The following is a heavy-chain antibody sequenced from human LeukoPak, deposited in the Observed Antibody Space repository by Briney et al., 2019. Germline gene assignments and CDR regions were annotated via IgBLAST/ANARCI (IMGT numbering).Heavy chain of an antibody. Sequence: SETLSLTCTVSGGSFSTYYWSWIRQPAGKGLEWIGRIYTSGSTNYNPSPKSRLTMSVDTSKNQFSLKLSSVTAADTAVYYCARAQILVALYYFDYWGQGTLVTVSS. CDR2: IYTSGST. CDR1: GGSFSTYY. D-gene: IGHD5-12*01. CDR3: ARAQILVALYYFDY. V-gene: IGHV4-4*07. J-gene: IGHJ4*02.